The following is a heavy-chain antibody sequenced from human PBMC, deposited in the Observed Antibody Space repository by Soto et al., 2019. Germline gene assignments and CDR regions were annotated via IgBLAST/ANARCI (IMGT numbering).Heavy chain of an antibody. CDR2: ISGSGGST. CDR3: AKERYCSGGSCYNWFDP. J-gene: IGHJ5*02. D-gene: IGHD2-15*01. CDR1: GFTFSSYA. Sequence: GWSLRLSCAASGFTFSSYAMSWVRQAPGKGLEWVSAISGSGGSTYYADSVKGRFTISRDNSKNTLYLQMNSLRAEDTAVYYCAKERYCSGGSCYNWFDPWGQGTLVTVSS. V-gene: IGHV3-23*01.